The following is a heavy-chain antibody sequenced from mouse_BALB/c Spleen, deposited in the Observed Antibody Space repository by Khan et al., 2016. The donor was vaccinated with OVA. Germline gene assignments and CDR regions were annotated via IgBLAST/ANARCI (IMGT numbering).Heavy chain of an antibody. Sequence: QVQLQQSGPELVRPGVSVKISCKGSGYTFTDYAMHWVKQSHAKSLEWIGLISTYSGNTNYKKMFKGKATMTVDKSSSTAYMELIRLTSEDSAIYYCTRPAYDGYYDYWGQGTTLTVAS. D-gene: IGHD2-3*01. CDR1: GYTFTDYA. V-gene: IGHV1S137*01. CDR2: ISTYSGNT. J-gene: IGHJ2*01. CDR3: TRPAYDGYYDY.